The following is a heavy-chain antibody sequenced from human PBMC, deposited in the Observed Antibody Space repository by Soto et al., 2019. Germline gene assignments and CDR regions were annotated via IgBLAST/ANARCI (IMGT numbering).Heavy chain of an antibody. CDR3: ARRYGYSFDY. Sequence: QVQLQESGPGLVKPSETLSLTCTVSAGSISSYYWSWIRQPPGRGLEWIGYIYYSGRTNYNPSLKSRVTISVDTSKNQFSLKLSSVTAADTAVYYCARRYGYSFDYWGQGTLVTVSS. D-gene: IGHD1-1*01. V-gene: IGHV4-59*08. CDR2: IYYSGRT. J-gene: IGHJ4*02. CDR1: AGSISSYY.